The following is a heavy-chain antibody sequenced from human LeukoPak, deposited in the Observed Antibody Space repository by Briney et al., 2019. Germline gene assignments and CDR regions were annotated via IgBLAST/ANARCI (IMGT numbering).Heavy chain of an antibody. Sequence: ASVKVSCKASGYTFTSYDFNWVRQATGQGLEWMGWMNPNSGNTGYAQKFQGRVTTTEDTSTDTAYMELSSLRSEDTAVYYCATDPLPAAGDFDYWGQGTLVTVSS. D-gene: IGHD2-2*01. V-gene: IGHV1-8*01. J-gene: IGHJ4*02. CDR1: GYTFTSYD. CDR2: MNPNSGNT. CDR3: ATDPLPAAGDFDY.